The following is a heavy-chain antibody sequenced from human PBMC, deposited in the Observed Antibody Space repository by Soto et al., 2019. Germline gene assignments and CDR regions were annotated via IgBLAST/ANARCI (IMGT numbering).Heavy chain of an antibody. V-gene: IGHV3-15*07. CDR2: LKSYTDAGTT. J-gene: IGHJ4*02. Sequence: EVHLVESGGGLVEPGGSLRLSCAASGFTFTDAWMIWVRQAPGKGLEWVGRLKSYTDAGTTDYAAPVKGRFTVSRDDSXXXXXXXXXXXXXXXXXXXXXXXXXXXXXXANYWGQGTLVTVSS. CDR1: GFTFTDAW. CDR3: XXXXXXXXXANY.